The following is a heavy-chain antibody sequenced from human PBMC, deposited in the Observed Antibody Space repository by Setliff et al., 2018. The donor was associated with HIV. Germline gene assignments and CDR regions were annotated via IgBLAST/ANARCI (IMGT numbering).Heavy chain of an antibody. CDR3: ARGPAEWQIVVVPAAHWYFDL. CDR2: IYYNGNT. CDR1: GGSISSTTYW. J-gene: IGHJ2*01. D-gene: IGHD2-2*01. V-gene: IGHV4-39*01. Sequence: TLSLTCTVSGGSISSTTYWWGWIRQPPGKGLEWIGTIYYNGNTFYDPSLKSRVTISIDMSKNQFSLKLTSVAAADTAVYYCARGPAEWQIVVVPAAHWYFDLWGRGTLVTVSS.